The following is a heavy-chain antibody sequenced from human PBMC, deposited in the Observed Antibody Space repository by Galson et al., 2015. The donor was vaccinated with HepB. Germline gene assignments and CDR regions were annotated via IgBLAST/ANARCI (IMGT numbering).Heavy chain of an antibody. J-gene: IGHJ6*02. CDR2: INWNGGRT. CDR1: GFSLEDYG. CDR3: ARHQGQGFYFYAMDV. V-gene: IGHV3-20*04. Sequence: SLRLSCAASGFSLEDYGMSWVRQGPGKGLEWVSGINWNGGRTGYADSVKGRFTVSRDNAKNSLYLQMNSLRVEDTALYYCARHQGQGFYFYAMDVWGQGTTVTVSS.